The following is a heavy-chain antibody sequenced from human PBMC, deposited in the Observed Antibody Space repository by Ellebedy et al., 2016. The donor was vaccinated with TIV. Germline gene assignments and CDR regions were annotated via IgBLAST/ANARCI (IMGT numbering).Heavy chain of an antibody. CDR1: GGSISSGGYS. CDR2: IYHTGTT. D-gene: IGHD3-10*01. Sequence: SETLSLXCTVYGGSISSGGYSWTWIRQRPGKGPEWIGNIYHTGTTFYNPSLKSRVTIFVDMSKNQFSLNLSSVTAADTALYFCARLWFGDLFSPEGDVWGHGTTVTVSS. J-gene: IGHJ6*02. V-gene: IGHV4-39*01. CDR3: ARLWFGDLFSPEGDV.